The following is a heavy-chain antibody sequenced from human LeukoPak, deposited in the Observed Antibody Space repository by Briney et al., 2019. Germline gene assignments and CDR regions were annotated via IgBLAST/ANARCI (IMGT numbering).Heavy chain of an antibody. Sequence: HPGGSLRLSCAASGFTVSSNYMSWVRQAPGKGLEWVSVIYSGGSTYYADSVKGRFTISRDNSKNTLYLQMNRLRAEDTAVYYCAKSPRGAVTGAYGMDVWGQGTTVTVSS. V-gene: IGHV3-53*01. D-gene: IGHD6-19*01. CDR2: IYSGGST. CDR1: GFTVSSNY. J-gene: IGHJ6*02. CDR3: AKSPRGAVTGAYGMDV.